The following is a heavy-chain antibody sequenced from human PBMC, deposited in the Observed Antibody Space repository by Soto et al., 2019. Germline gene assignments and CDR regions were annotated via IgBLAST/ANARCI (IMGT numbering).Heavy chain of an antibody. CDR1: GFTVSSNY. Sequence: EVQLVESGGGLIQPGGSLRLSCAASGFTVSSNYMSWVRQAPGKGLEWVSVIYSGGSTYYADSVKGRFTISRDNSQNTLYLQRNSRRAEDTAVYYCARDFSYCGGDCLTAFDIWGQGTMLTVSS. CDR2: IYSGGST. J-gene: IGHJ3*02. CDR3: ARDFSYCGGDCLTAFDI. D-gene: IGHD2-21*02. V-gene: IGHV3-53*01.